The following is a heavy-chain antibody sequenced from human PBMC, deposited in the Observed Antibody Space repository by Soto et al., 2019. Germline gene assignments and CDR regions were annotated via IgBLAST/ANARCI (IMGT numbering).Heavy chain of an antibody. V-gene: IGHV4-39*01. J-gene: IGHJ5*02. CDR2: IYYSGST. CDR1: GGSISSSSYF. D-gene: IGHD2-21*02. Sequence: PSETLSLTCTVSGGSISSSSYFCGWSRQPPGKGLAWIGSIYYSGSTYYNPSLRSRVTVSVDTSKNQFSLKLSSVTAADTAVYYCARHPSDFWFDPWGQGTLVTVSS. CDR3: ARHPSDFWFDP.